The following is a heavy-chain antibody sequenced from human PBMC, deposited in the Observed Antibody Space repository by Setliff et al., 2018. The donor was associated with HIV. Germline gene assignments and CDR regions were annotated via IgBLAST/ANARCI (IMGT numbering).Heavy chain of an antibody. CDR3: ATVWTAGSLFY. CDR1: GFTFRNYW. V-gene: IGHV3-74*01. Sequence: PGGSLRLSCAASGFTFRNYWMHWVRQAPGKGLVWVSRIDGDGSGTSYADSVQGRFTISRDNAKNTLYLQMNSLRAEDTAVYYCATVWTAGSLFYWGQGTLVTVSS. J-gene: IGHJ4*02. D-gene: IGHD6-13*01. CDR2: IDGDGSGT.